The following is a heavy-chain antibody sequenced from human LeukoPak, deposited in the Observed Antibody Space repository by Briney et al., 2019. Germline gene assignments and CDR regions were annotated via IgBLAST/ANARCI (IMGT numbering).Heavy chain of an antibody. D-gene: IGHD3-9*01. V-gene: IGHV3-7*01. Sequence: PGGSLRLSCAASGFTFSSYWMSWVRQAPGKGLEWVANIKQDGSEKYYVDSVKGRFIISRDSAKNSLYLQMNSLRAEDTAVYYCARCRGYDILTGYYEYWGQGTLVTVSS. CDR1: GFTFSSYW. CDR3: ARCRGYDILTGYYEY. CDR2: IKQDGSEK. J-gene: IGHJ4*02.